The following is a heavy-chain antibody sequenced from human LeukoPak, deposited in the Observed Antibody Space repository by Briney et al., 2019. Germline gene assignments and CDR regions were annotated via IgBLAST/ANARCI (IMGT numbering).Heavy chain of an antibody. D-gene: IGHD3-10*01. CDR1: GFTFSSYW. V-gene: IGHV3-7*05. CDR3: ARDPTYYYGSGSPGHYYYYGMDV. CDR2: IKQDGSEK. Sequence: GGSLRLSCAASGFTFSSYWMSWVRQAPGKGLELVAKIKQDGSEKYYVDSVKGRFTISRDNAKNSLYLQMNSLRAEDTAVYYCARDPTYYYGSGSPGHYYYYGMDVWGQGTTVTVSS. J-gene: IGHJ6*02.